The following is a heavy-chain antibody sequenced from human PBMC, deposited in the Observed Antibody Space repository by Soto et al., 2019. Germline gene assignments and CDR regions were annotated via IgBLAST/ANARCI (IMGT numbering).Heavy chain of an antibody. CDR2: ISYDGSNK. V-gene: IGHV3-30-3*01. J-gene: IGHJ4*02. CDR1: GFTFSSYA. Sequence: LRLSCAASGFTFSSYAMHWVRQAPGKGLEWVAVISYDGSNKYYADSVKGRFTISRDNSKNTLYLQMNSLRAEDTAVYYCASRESWFDYWGQGTLVTVSS. CDR3: ASRESWFDY. D-gene: IGHD3-10*01.